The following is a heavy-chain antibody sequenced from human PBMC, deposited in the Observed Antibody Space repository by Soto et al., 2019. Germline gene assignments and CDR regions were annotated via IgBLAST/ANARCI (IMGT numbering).Heavy chain of an antibody. Sequence: QVQLVESGGVLVKPGGSLRLSCAASGFSFSDYYMSWIRQAPGKGLEWVSYISSSGSTRYYADSVMGRFAISRDNPKNSLYLQMNSLRGGDTALYYCVRTRGDSSGVYYFDSWGQGTLVTVSS. J-gene: IGHJ4*02. CDR2: ISSSGSTR. CDR1: GFSFSDYY. V-gene: IGHV3-11*01. CDR3: VRTRGDSSGVYYFDS. D-gene: IGHD3-22*01.